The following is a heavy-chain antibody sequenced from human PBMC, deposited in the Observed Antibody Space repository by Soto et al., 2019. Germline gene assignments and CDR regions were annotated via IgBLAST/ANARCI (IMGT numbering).Heavy chain of an antibody. J-gene: IGHJ5*02. CDR1: GYTFTSYA. D-gene: IGHD2-2*01. CDR2: INAGNGNT. V-gene: IGHV1-3*01. Sequence: ASVKVSCKASGYTFTSYAMHWVRQAPGQGLEWMGWINAGNGNTKYAQKFQGRVTMTEDTSTDTAYMELSSLRSEDTAVYYCATSPRYQLPGAKIDPWGQGTLVTVSS. CDR3: ATSPRYQLPGAKIDP.